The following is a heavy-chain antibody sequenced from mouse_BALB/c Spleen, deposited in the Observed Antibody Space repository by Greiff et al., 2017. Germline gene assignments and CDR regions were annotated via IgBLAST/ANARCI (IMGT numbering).Heavy chain of an antibody. CDR1: GFSLTGYG. CDR3: ARDNEYYAMDY. Sequence: VKLVESGPGLVAPSQSLSITCTVSGFSLTGYGVNWVRQPPGKGLEWLGMIWGDGSPNYNSAHKSRLSISKDNAKSQVFLKMNSLQTDVTARYYCARDNEYYAMDYWGQGTSVTVSS. V-gene: IGHV2-6-7*01. J-gene: IGHJ4*01. CDR2: IWGDGSP.